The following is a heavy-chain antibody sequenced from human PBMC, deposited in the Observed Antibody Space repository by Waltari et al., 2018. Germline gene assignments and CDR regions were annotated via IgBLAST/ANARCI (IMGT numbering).Heavy chain of an antibody. V-gene: IGHV3-53*01. J-gene: IGHJ4*02. CDR3: ARGRQWLVPIDY. Sequence: EVQLVESGGGLIQPGGSLRLSCAASGFTVSSNYMSWVRQAPGKGLGGVSVIYSGGSTYYSDSVKGRFTISRDNSKNTLYLQMNSLRAEDTAVYYCARGRQWLVPIDYWGQGTLVTVSS. D-gene: IGHD6-19*01. CDR2: IYSGGST. CDR1: GFTVSSNY.